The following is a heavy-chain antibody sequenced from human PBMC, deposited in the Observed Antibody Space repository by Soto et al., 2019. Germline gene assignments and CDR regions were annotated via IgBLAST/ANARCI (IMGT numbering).Heavy chain of an antibody. V-gene: IGHV5-51*01. CDR3: ARHGLYGSDWDVLDV. CDR2: IYPGDFDT. Sequence: PGQSLKISSKASGYSFTNYWVGWVRQMPGKVLECMGIIYPGDFDTIYSPSFQGQVTISVDKSISTAYLQWTTLKTSDTATYYCARHGLYGSDWDVLDVWGQGTTVTV. CDR1: GYSFTNYW. D-gene: IGHD1-1*01. J-gene: IGHJ6*02.